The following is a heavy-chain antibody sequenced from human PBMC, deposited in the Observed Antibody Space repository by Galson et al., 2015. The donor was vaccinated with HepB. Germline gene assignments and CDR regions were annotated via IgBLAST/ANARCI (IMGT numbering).Heavy chain of an antibody. D-gene: IGHD6-6*01. CDR3: ARGYSSSPPGFAY. Sequence: QSGAEVKKPGESLKISCKGSGYSFTDYWIGWVRQMPGKGLEWMGIIYPSDSDTRYSPSFQGQVTMSADKSISTAYLQWSSLKASDTAIYYCARGYSSSPPGFAYCGQGTLVTVSS. J-gene: IGHJ4*02. V-gene: IGHV5-51*01. CDR2: IYPSDSDT. CDR1: GYSFTDYW.